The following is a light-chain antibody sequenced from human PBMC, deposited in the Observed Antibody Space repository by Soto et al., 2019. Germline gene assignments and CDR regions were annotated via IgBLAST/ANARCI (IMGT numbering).Light chain of an antibody. V-gene: IGLV2-23*01. CDR1: SSDVGSYNL. CDR2: EGS. Sequence: QSALTQPASVSGSPGQSTTISCTGTSSDVGSYNLVSWYQQHPGKAPKLMIYEGSKRPSGVSKRLSGSKSGNTASLTISGLQAEDEADYYCCSYAGSRVFGGRTKVTVL. J-gene: IGLJ3*02. CDR3: CSYAGSRV.